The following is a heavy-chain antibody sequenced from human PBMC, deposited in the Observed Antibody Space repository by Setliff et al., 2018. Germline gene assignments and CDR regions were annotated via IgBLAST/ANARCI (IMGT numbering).Heavy chain of an antibody. CDR3: ARATGIGWPFDY. Sequence: GESLKISCKGSGYSFSSYWIGWVRQMPGKGLEWMGIIFPGNSDTRYSPSFQGQVTTSADKCISTAYLQWSSLKASDTAVYYCARATGIGWPFDYWGQGTLVTVSS. D-gene: IGHD6-13*01. V-gene: IGHV5-51*01. CDR1: GYSFSSYW. J-gene: IGHJ4*02. CDR2: IFPGNSDT.